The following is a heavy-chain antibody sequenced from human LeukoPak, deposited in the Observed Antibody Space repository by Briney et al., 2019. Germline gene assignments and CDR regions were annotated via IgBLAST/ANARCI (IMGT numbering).Heavy chain of an antibody. J-gene: IGHJ4*02. V-gene: IGHV3-74*01. CDR1: GFTFSSYG. CDR3: ARRIQGMAPYYFDY. Sequence: GGSLRLSCTASGFTFSSYGMHWVRQAPGKGLVWVSRINSDGGSTSYADSVKGRFTISRDNAKNTLYLQMNSLRAEDTAVYYCARRIQGMAPYYFDYWGQGTLVTVSS. CDR2: INSDGGST. D-gene: IGHD5-24*01.